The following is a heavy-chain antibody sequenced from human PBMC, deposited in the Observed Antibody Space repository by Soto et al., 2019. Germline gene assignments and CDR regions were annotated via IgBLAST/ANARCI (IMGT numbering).Heavy chain of an antibody. Sequence: QVQLVQPGAEVKKPGSSVKVSCKASGGTFSSYAISWVRQAPGQGLEWMGGIIPIFGTANYAQKFQGRVTITADESTSTAYMELSSLRSEDTAVYYCARDGRYYDFWSGYYGLDYWGQGTLVTVSS. CDR1: GGTFSSYA. CDR3: ARDGRYYDFWSGYYGLDY. J-gene: IGHJ4*02. D-gene: IGHD3-3*01. CDR2: IIPIFGTA. V-gene: IGHV1-69*12.